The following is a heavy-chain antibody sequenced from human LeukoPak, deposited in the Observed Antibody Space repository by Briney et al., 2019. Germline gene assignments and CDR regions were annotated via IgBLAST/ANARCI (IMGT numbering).Heavy chain of an antibody. CDR3: ARYDSRDSASTRFDY. CDR1: GYSLGKNYY. Sequence: SETLSLTCAVSGYSLGKNYYWGWIRQSPGKGLEWIGRIYGRASTSYNPSLMNRVTMSVDTSKNHFSLQLTSVTAADTAVYYCARYDSRDSASTRFDYWGPGILVTVSS. D-gene: IGHD3-16*01. J-gene: IGHJ4*02. V-gene: IGHV4-38-2*01. CDR2: IYGRAST.